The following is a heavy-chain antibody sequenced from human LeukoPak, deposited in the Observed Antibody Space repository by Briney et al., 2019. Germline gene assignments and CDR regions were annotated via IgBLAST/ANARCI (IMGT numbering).Heavy chain of an antibody. J-gene: IGHJ6*04. CDR3: ARGDFIRLITMVRGVIPPDYYYYGMDV. CDR1: GYTFTGYY. CDR2: INPNSGGT. Sequence: ASVKVSCKASGYTFTGYYMHWVRQAPGQGLEWMGWINPNSGGTNYAQKFQGWVTMTRDTSISTAYMELSRPRSDDTAVYYCARGDFIRLITMVRGVIPPDYYYYGMDVWGKGTTVTVSS. V-gene: IGHV1-2*04. D-gene: IGHD3-10*01.